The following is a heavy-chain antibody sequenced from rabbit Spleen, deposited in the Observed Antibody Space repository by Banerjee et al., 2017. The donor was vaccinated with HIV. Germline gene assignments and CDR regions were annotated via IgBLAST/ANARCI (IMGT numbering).Heavy chain of an antibody. J-gene: IGHJ4*01. Sequence: EESGGDLVKPGASLTLTCKASGFDFSSDAMCWVRQAPGKGPEWIACIYNGDGTTYYASWVNGRFTISKTSSTTVTLHMTSLTAADTATYFCARDLAAWNSGSYAFNLWGPGTLVTVS. CDR2: IYNGDGTT. V-gene: IGHV1S47*01. CDR3: ARDLAAWNSGSYAFNL. D-gene: IGHD1-1*01. CDR1: GFDFSSDA.